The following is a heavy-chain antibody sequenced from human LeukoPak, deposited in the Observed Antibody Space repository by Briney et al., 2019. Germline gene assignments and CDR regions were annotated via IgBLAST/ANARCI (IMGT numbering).Heavy chain of an antibody. CDR1: GGSFSGYY. V-gene: IGHV4-34*01. D-gene: IGHD3-16*02. Sequence: KPSETLSLTCAVYGGSFSGYYWSWIRQPPGKGLEWIGEINHSGSPNYNPSLKSRVTISVDTSKNQFSLKLSSVTAADTAVYYCARGPGYDYVWGSYRSPRYFDYWGQGTLVTVSS. CDR2: INHSGSP. J-gene: IGHJ4*02. CDR3: ARGPGYDYVWGSYRSPRYFDY.